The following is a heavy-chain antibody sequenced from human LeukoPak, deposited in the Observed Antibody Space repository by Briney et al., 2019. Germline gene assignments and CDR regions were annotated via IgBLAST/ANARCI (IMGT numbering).Heavy chain of an antibody. V-gene: IGHV4-34*01. CDR3: ARANGYYYDSSGYAHDAFDI. Sequence: PSETLSLTCAVYGGSFSGYYWSWIRQPPGKGLEWIEEINHSGSTNYNPSLKSRVTISVDTSKNQFSLKLSSVTAADTAVYYCARANGYYYDSSGYAHDAFDIWGQGTMVTVS. CDR2: INHSGST. J-gene: IGHJ3*02. D-gene: IGHD3-22*01. CDR1: GGSFSGYY.